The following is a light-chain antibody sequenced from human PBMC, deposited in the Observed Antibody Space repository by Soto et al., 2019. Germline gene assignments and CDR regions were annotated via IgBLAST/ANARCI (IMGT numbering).Light chain of an antibody. J-gene: IGKJ4*01. CDR1: QSLDSTY. CDR2: GAS. CDR3: QQRVNWLT. Sequence: EVVLTQSPGTLSLSPGERATLSCRASQSLDSTYLAWYQQKPGQSPRLVIYGASRRATGIPDRFSGSGSGTDFTLTIGRLEPEDFGVYYCQQRVNWLTFGGGTKVEL. V-gene: IGKV3D-20*02.